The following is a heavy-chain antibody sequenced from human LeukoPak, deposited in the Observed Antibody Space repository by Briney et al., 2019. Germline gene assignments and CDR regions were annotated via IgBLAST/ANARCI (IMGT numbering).Heavy chain of an antibody. Sequence: SETLSLTCTVSGDSMSSGNYYWIWNRQPAGKGLEWIRRMYTSGSTNYHPSLKSRVIISVDPSKNQFSLQLNSVTAADTAVYYCARGVGTTNFDYWGQGTLVTVSS. J-gene: IGHJ4*02. CDR1: GDSMSSGNYY. CDR3: ARGVGTTNFDY. CDR2: MYTSGST. D-gene: IGHD1-26*01. V-gene: IGHV4-61*02.